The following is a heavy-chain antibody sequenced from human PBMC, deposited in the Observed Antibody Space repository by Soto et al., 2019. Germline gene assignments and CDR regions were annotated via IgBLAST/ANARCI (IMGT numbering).Heavy chain of an antibody. Sequence: QMQLVQSGPEVKKPGSSVKVSCKASGDSFAANPVSWGDRALGQGLEWMGAIIPVFGTTNYTQKFQGRVTITADDSTTTAYMELSSLRSDDTAVYYCAREPFGRFDPWGQGTLVTVSS. CDR2: IIPVFGTT. V-gene: IGHV1-69*01. J-gene: IGHJ5*02. CDR1: GDSFAANP. CDR3: AREPFGRFDP. D-gene: IGHD3-10*01.